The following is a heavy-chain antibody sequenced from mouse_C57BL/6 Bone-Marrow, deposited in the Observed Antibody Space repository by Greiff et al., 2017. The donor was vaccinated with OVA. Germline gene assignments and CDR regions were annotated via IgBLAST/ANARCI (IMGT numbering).Heavy chain of an antibody. J-gene: IGHJ3*01. CDR2: ISDGGSYT. Sequence: DVQLQESGGGLVKPGGSLKLSCAASGFTFSSYAMSWVRQTPEKRLEWVATISDGGSYTYYPDNVKGRFTISRDNAKNNLYLQMSHLKSEDTAMYYCARDSYDAWFAYWGQGTLVTVSA. CDR3: ARDSYDAWFAY. V-gene: IGHV5-4*01. D-gene: IGHD2-12*01. CDR1: GFTFSSYA.